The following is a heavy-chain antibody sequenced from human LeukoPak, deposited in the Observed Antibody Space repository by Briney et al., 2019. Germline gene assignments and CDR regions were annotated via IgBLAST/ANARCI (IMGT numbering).Heavy chain of an antibody. V-gene: IGHV3-43*02. D-gene: IGHD3-22*01. J-gene: IGHJ5*01. CDR3: ARESDSSGWYDS. Sequence: PGGSLRLSCAAPGFSFDDYAIHWVRQAPGKGLEWVSFISGDGGSTFYADSVKGRFTISRDNSKNSLYLQMSSLRSEDTALYYCARESDSSGWYDSWGQGTLVTVSS. CDR2: ISGDGGST. CDR1: GFSFDDYA.